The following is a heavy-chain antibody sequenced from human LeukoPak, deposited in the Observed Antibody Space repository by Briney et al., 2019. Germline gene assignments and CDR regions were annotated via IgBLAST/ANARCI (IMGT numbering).Heavy chain of an antibody. V-gene: IGHV1-69*13. Sequence: SVKVSCKASGGTFSSYAISWVRQAPGQGLEWMGGIIPIFGTANYAQKFQGRVTITADESTSTAYMELSSLRSEDTAVYYCARDSDNWNYFDYWGQRTLVTVSS. CDR2: IIPIFGTA. J-gene: IGHJ4*02. CDR3: ARDSDNWNYFDY. D-gene: IGHD1-20*01. CDR1: GGTFSSYA.